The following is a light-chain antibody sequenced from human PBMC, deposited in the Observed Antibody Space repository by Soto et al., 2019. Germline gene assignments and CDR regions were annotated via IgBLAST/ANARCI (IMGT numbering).Light chain of an antibody. V-gene: IGKV3-15*01. Sequence: ETMMTQSPHTLSVFLGERRTLSRRASQSLRSSLAWYQQKTGQAPRLLIYDASTRATGIPARFSGSGSGTDFTLTISSLQAEEVAVYYCQQYYSIPPTFGGGTKVDIK. J-gene: IGKJ4*01. CDR2: DAS. CDR3: QQYYSIPPT. CDR1: QSLRSS.